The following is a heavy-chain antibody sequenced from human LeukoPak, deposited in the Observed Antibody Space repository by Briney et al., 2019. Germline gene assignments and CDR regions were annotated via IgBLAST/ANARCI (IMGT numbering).Heavy chain of an antibody. CDR3: ARSGSYYVWYFDL. CDR1: GFTFSSYW. Sequence: GGSLRLSCAASGFTFSSYWMHWVRQAPGKGLVWVSRINSDGSSTSYADSVKGRFTISRDNAKNTLYLQMNSLRADDTAVYYCARSGSYYVWYFDLWGRGTLVTVSS. D-gene: IGHD1-26*01. J-gene: IGHJ2*01. V-gene: IGHV3-74*01. CDR2: INSDGSST.